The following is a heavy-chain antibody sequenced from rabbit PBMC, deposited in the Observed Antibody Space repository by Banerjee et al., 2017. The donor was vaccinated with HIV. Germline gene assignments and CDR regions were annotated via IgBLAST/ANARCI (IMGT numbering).Heavy chain of an antibody. CDR1: GFSFSSGYD. CDR3: ARGGSAWGDMGL. Sequence: QEQLVESGGGLVQPGGSLKLSCTASGFSFSSGYDMCWVRQAPGKGLEWIACIYTGDANTYYASWAKGRFTISKTSSTTVTLQMTSLTAADTATYFCARGGSAWGDMGLWGQGTLVTVS. J-gene: IGHJ3*01. CDR2: IYTGDANT. D-gene: IGHD4-1*01. V-gene: IGHV1S45*01.